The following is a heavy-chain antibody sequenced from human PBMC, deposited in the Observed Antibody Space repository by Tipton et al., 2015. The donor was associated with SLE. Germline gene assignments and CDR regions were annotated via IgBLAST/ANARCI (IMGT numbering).Heavy chain of an antibody. CDR1: GASISTSY. D-gene: IGHD2-15*01. Sequence: TLSLTCTVSGASISTSYWSWIRQPPGQGLEWFGSIYYSVSTTFNPSLKSRVTITADTSKKEVSLTLNSVTAADTAVYYCAKRAHIVIGRGYFDFWGRGILVTVSS. J-gene: IGHJ4*02. CDR2: IYYSVST. V-gene: IGHV4-59*08. CDR3: AKRAHIVIGRGYFDF.